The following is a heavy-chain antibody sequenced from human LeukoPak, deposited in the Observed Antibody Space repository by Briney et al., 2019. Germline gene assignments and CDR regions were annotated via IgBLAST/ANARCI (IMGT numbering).Heavy chain of an antibody. J-gene: IGHJ5*02. CDR1: GYTFTGYY. CDR2: MNPNSGNT. Sequence: GASVKVSCKASGYTFTGYYMHWVRQAPGQGLEWMGWMNPNSGNTGYAQKFQGRVTMTRNTYISAAYMELSSLRSEDTAVYYCARGVSSLDPWGQETLVTVSS. D-gene: IGHD6-19*01. V-gene: IGHV1-8*02. CDR3: ARGVSSLDP.